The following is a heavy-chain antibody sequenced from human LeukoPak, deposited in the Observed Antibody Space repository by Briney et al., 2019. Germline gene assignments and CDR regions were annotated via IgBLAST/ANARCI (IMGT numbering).Heavy chain of an antibody. V-gene: IGHV3-23*01. J-gene: IGHJ4*02. D-gene: IGHD2-2*01. Sequence: GGALRLSCAASGFTFSSYAMSWVRQAPGKGLEWVSAISGSGGSTYYADSVKGRFAISRDNSKNTLYMQMNSLRAEDTAVYYCAKDTGGGGTSCYFDYWGQGTLVTVSS. CDR3: AKDTGGGGTSCYFDY. CDR2: ISGSGGST. CDR1: GFTFSSYA.